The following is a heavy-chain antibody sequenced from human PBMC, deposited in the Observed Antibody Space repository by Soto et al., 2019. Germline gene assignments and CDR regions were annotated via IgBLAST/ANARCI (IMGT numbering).Heavy chain of an antibody. CDR3: AREPYGYYGSGSYWDHLLDY. V-gene: IGHV1-46*01. CDR1: GYTFTSYY. J-gene: IGHJ4*02. CDR2: INPSGGST. Sequence: QVQLVQSGAEVKKPGASVKVSCKASGYTFTSYYMHWVRQAPGQGLEWMGIINPSGGSTSYAQKFQGRVTMTRDTSTSTVYMELSSLRSEDTAVYYRAREPYGYYGSGSYWDHLLDYWGQGTLVTFSS. D-gene: IGHD3-10*01.